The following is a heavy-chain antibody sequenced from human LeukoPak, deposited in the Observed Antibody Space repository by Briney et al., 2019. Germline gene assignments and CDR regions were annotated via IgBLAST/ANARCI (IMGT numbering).Heavy chain of an antibody. J-gene: IGHJ6*02. V-gene: IGHV3-53*04. D-gene: IGHD2-2*01. Sequence: GGSLRLSCSASGFNVRINYMSWVRQAPGKGLEWVAVIYNDDVGGIIYYADSVQGRFTISRHNSKNTLYLQMNRLRVEDTAVYYCARENGHCSTFSCPLDLWGQGTTVTVSS. CDR3: ARENGHCSTFSCPLDL. CDR2: IYNDDVGGII. CDR1: GFNVRINY.